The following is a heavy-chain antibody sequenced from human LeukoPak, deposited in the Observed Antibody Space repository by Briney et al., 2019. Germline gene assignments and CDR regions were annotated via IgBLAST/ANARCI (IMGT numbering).Heavy chain of an antibody. J-gene: IGHJ4*02. V-gene: IGHV3-23*01. CDR3: AKRGVVIRVILVGFHKEAYYFDS. CDR1: GITLSNYG. D-gene: IGHD3-22*01. CDR2: ISGRGGSK. Sequence: PGGSLRLSCAVSGITLSNYGMSWVRQAPGKGLEWVAGISGRGGSKNYADSVKGRFTISRDNPKNTLYLHMNSLRAEDTAVYFCAKRGVVIRVILVGFHKEAYYFDSWGQGALVTVSS.